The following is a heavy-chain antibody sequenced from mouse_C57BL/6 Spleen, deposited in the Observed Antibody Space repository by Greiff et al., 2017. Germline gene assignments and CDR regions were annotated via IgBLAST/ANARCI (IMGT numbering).Heavy chain of an antibody. CDR1: GYTFTDYA. CDR2: ICTYYGDA. J-gene: IGHJ4*01. CDR3: SPSMDY. D-gene: IGHD1-1*01. Sequence: QVQLKESGPELVRPGVSVKISCKGSGYTFTDYAMHWVKQSHAKSLAWIGVICTYYGDASYNQKFKDKATMTVDKSSSTAYMERARLTSEDSSGLDSSPSMDYWGQGTSVTVSS. V-gene: IGHV1-67*01.